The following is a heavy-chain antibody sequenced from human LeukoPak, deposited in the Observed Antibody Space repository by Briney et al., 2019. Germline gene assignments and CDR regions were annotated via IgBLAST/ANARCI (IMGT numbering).Heavy chain of an antibody. CDR1: GFTFSSYA. J-gene: IGHJ4*02. CDR3: AKGPAAGTTALDY. Sequence: GGSLRLSCAASGFTFSSYAMSWVRQAPGKGLEWVSAISGSGGSTYYADSVKGRFTISRDNSKNTLHLQMNSLRAEDTAVYYCAKGPAAGTTALDYWGQGTLVTVSS. V-gene: IGHV3-23*01. D-gene: IGHD1-7*01. CDR2: ISGSGGST.